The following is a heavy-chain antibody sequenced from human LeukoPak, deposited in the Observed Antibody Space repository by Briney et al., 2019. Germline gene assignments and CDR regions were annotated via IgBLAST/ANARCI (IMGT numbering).Heavy chain of an antibody. CDR3: ARSYSTSWYSTDWFDP. CDR2: ISLDGTNR. CDR1: AFTFSTYA. V-gene: IGHV3-30*04. Sequence: PGTSLRLSCAASAFTFSTYAMHWVRQAPGKGLEWVAMISLDGTNRNYADSVEGRFTISRDNSKNTLYLQMSSVRHEDTAFYYCARSYSTSWYSTDWFDPWGQGTLVTVS. J-gene: IGHJ5*02. D-gene: IGHD6-13*01.